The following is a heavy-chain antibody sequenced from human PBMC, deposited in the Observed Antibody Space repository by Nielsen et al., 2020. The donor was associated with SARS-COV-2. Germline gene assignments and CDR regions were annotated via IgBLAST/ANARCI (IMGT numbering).Heavy chain of an antibody. J-gene: IGHJ6*02. CDR2: IYYSGST. V-gene: IGHV4-59*08. Sequence: SETLSLTCTVSGGSISSYYWSWIRQPPGKGLEWIGYIYYSGSTNYNPSLKSRVTISVDTSKNQFSLKLSSVTAADTAVYYCARTITIFGVVIRGSMDVWGQGTPVTVSS. CDR3: ARTITIFGVVIRGSMDV. D-gene: IGHD3-3*01. CDR1: GGSISSYY.